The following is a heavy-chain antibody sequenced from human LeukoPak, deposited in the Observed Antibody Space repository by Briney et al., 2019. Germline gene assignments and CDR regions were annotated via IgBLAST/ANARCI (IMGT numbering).Heavy chain of an antibody. D-gene: IGHD5-18*01. V-gene: IGHV3-23*01. CDR1: GFTFSSYA. CDR3: AKPFRRVFGYGLGFDY. Sequence: GGSLRLSCAASGFTFSSYAMSWVRQAPGKGLEWVSAISGSGGSTYYADSVQGRFTIYRDNSKNTLYLQMNSLRAEGTAGYYCAKPFRRVFGYGLGFDYWGQGTLVTVSS. J-gene: IGHJ4*02. CDR2: ISGSGGST.